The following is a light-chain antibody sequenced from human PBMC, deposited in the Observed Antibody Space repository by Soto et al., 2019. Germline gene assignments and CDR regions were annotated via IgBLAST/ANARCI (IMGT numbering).Light chain of an antibody. CDR2: GAS. CDR3: QQYGGSPLVT. V-gene: IGKV3-20*01. CDR1: QSVSSNY. J-gene: IGKJ4*01. Sequence: EIVLTQSPGTLSLSPGERATLSCRASQSVSSNYLAWYQQKPGQAPMLLIYGASSRATGIPDRFSGSGSGTDFTLTISRLEPEYFAVYYCQQYGGSPLVTFGGGTKVEIK.